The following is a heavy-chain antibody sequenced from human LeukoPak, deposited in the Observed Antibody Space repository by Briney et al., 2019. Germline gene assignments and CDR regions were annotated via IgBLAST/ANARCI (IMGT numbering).Heavy chain of an antibody. J-gene: IGHJ4*02. Sequence: GSVTVSCKASGYTFTGYYMHWVRQAPGQGREWMGRINPNSGGTNYAQKFQGRVTITRDTSISTAYMELSRLRSDDTAVYYCATPGGLDSNYIFDYWGQGTLVTVSS. CDR3: ATPGGLDSNYIFDY. CDR1: GYTFTGYY. D-gene: IGHD4-11*01. CDR2: INPNSGGT. V-gene: IGHV1-2*06.